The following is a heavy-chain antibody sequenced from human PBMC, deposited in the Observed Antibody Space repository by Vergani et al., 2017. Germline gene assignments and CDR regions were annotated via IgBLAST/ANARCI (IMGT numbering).Heavy chain of an antibody. J-gene: IGHJ6*03. CDR2: INHSGST. CDR1: GGSFSGYY. CDR3: ASGLARRVGDSSGSKVRRYYYYMDV. Sequence: QVQLQQWGAGLLKPSETLSLTCAVYGGSFSGYYWSWIRQPPGKGLEWIGEINHSGSTNSNPSLKSRVTISVDTSQNQFSLKLSSVNAADAAVYYCASGLARRVGDSSGSKVRRYYYYMDVWGKGTTVTVSS. D-gene: IGHD3-22*01. V-gene: IGHV4-34*01.